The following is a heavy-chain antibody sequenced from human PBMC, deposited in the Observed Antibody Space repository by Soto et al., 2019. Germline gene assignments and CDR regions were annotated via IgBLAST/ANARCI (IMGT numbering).Heavy chain of an antibody. J-gene: IGHJ4*02. Sequence: GASVKVSCKASGYTFTSYGISWVRQAPGQGLEWMGWISAYNGNTNYAQKLQGRVTMTTDTSTSTAYMELRSLRSDDTAVYYCARVGRDVWGSYRLDYWGQGTLVTVSS. CDR2: ISAYNGNT. D-gene: IGHD3-16*02. CDR3: ARVGRDVWGSYRLDY. CDR1: GYTFTSYG. V-gene: IGHV1-18*01.